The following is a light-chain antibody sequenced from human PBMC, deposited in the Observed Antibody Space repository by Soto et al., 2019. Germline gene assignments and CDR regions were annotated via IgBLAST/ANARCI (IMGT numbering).Light chain of an antibody. Sequence: EVVLTQSPATLSLCPGERAALSCRASQSVSSYLAWYQQKPGQAPRLLIYDASNRATGIAARFSGSGSGTDFTLTISSLEPEDFAVYYCQHRSSWPITFGQGTRLEIK. V-gene: IGKV3-11*01. J-gene: IGKJ5*01. CDR3: QHRSSWPIT. CDR1: QSVSSY. CDR2: DAS.